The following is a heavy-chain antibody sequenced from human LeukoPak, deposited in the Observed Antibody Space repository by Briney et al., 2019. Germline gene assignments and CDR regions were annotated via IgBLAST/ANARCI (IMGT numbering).Heavy chain of an antibody. CDR1: GGSISSYY. D-gene: IGHD2-21*02. V-gene: IGHV4-59*08. CDR2: IYYSGST. J-gene: IGHJ3*02. CDR3: ARSLVVVTAIYAFDI. Sequence: SETLSLTCTVSGGSISSYYWSWIRQPPGKGLEWIGYIYYSGSTNYNPSLKSRVTISVDTSKNQFSLKLSSVTAADTAVYYCARSLVVVTAIYAFDIWGQGTMVTVSS.